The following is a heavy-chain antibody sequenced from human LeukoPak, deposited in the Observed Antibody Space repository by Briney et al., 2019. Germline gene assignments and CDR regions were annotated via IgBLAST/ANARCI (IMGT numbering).Heavy chain of an antibody. CDR2: IIPIFGTA. J-gene: IGHJ4*02. CDR1: GGTFSSYA. CDR3: AKDHPSCGGRDCLLFDN. V-gene: IGHV1-69*05. D-gene: IGHD2-21*01. Sequence: ASVKVSCKASGGTFSSYAISWVRQAPGQGLEWMGRIIPIFGTANYAQKFQGRVTITTDESTSTAYMELSSLRSEDTAVYYCAKDHPSCGGRDCLLFDNWGQGTLVTVSS.